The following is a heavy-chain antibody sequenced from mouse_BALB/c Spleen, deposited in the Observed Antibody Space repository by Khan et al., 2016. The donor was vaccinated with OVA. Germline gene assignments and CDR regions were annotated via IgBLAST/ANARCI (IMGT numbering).Heavy chain of an antibody. D-gene: IGHD1-1*01. V-gene: IGHV1-4*01. CDR1: GYIFSNYW. CDR2: IDLTTGYT. Sequence: QVQLQQSGAELAIPGASVKMFCKASGYIFSNYWMHWVKQRPGQGLEWIGYIDLTTGYTEYNQKFKDKATLIADKSYRTAYMQLSRLTSEDSAVVSGASHGSTYTWLGYWGQGTLVAVSA. J-gene: IGHJ3*01. CDR3: ASHGSTYTWLGY.